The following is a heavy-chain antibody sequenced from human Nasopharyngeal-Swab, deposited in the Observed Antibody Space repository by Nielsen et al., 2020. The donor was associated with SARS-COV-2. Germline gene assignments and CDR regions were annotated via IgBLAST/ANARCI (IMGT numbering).Heavy chain of an antibody. CDR1: GFTFSSYA. D-gene: IGHD4-17*01. J-gene: IGHJ4*02. CDR2: ISGNGFST. V-gene: IGHV3-23*01. CDR3: ARDAPAHYGAFY. Sequence: GESLKISCAASGFTFSSYAMSWVRQAPGKGLEWVSTISGNGFSTFYPDSVKGRFTISRDSSNNTLYLQMDSLRGEDTAVYYCARDAPAHYGAFYWGRGTLVTVSS.